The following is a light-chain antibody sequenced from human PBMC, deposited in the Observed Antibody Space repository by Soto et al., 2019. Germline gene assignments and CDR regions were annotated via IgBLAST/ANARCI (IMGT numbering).Light chain of an antibody. CDR1: TSDVGGYNS. J-gene: IGLJ1*01. V-gene: IGLV2-14*01. Sequence: QSAPNQPASVSGAPGQSITISFPGTTSDVGGYNSVSWYQQHPGKAPELMIYDVSNRPSGISYRFSGSKSGNTASLTISGLQAEDEADYYCSSRTSTSTRVFGTGTKVTVL. CDR2: DVS. CDR3: SSRTSTSTRV.